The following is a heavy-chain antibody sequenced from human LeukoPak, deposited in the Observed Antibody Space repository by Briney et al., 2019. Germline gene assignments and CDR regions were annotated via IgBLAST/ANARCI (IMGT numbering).Heavy chain of an antibody. J-gene: IGHJ4*02. CDR3: ARDGHQVGAAPYYFDY. D-gene: IGHD1-26*01. CDR2: IIPIFGTA. CDR1: GYTFTSYA. Sequence: SVKVSCTASGYTFTSYAMNWVRQAPGQGLEWMGGIIPIFGTANYAQKFQGRVTITADESTSTAYMELSSLRSEDTAVYYCARDGHQVGAAPYYFDYWGQGTLVTVSS. V-gene: IGHV1-69*13.